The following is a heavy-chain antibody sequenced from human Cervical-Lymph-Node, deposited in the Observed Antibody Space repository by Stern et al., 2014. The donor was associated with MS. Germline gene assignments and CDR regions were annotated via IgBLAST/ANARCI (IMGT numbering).Heavy chain of an antibody. Sequence: EVQLVESGGGLVQPGGSLRLSCAASGFTFITSWMHWVRQPPGKGLVWVSRSNGDGSNTGYADCGKGRFTITRYNAKHSLHMPLNRLRAEDTAVYYCATDLWGPMFDPWGQGTLVTVPS. CDR2: SNGDGSNT. CDR3: ATDLWGPMFDP. D-gene: IGHD3-16*01. CDR1: GFTFITSW. V-gene: IGHV3-74*01. J-gene: IGHJ5*02.